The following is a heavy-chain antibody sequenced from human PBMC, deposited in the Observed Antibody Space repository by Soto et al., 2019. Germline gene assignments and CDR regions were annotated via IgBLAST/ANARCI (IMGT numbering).Heavy chain of an antibody. CDR3: GRDEVRNGVGV. CDR2: IKGDGSEE. J-gene: IGHJ6*02. V-gene: IGHV3-7*01. CDR1: GFTFSRFW. Sequence: EVRLVESGGGLVQPGGSLRLSCVASGFTFSRFWMSWVRQPPGTGLEWVANIKGDGSEERYGVSVKGRFTISSDNAENSVYLQMNSLRAEDTALYYCGRDEVRNGVGVWGQGTTVTVSS.